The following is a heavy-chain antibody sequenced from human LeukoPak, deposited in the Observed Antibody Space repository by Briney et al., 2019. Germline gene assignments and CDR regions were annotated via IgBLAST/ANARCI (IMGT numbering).Heavy chain of an antibody. CDR3: ARSGHIVVVTAPDAFDI. J-gene: IGHJ3*02. CDR1: GYTFTSYG. Sequence: ASVKVSCKASGYTFTSYGISWVRQAPGQGLEWMGWISAYNGNTNYAQKLQGRVTMTTDTSTSTAYMELRSLRSDETAVYYCARSGHIVVVTAPDAFDIWGQGTMVTVSS. CDR2: ISAYNGNT. V-gene: IGHV1-18*01. D-gene: IGHD2-21*02.